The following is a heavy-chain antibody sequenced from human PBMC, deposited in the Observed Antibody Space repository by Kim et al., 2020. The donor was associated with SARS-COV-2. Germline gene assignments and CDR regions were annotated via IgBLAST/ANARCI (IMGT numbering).Heavy chain of an antibody. Sequence: ASVKVSCKASGYTFTSYYMHWVRQAPGQGLEWMGIINPSGGSTSYAQKFQGRVTMTRDTSTSTVYMELSSLRSEDTAVYYCARVEKTVTTSYYYYGMDVWGQGTTVTVSS. CDR3: ARVEKTVTTSYYYYGMDV. J-gene: IGHJ6*02. V-gene: IGHV1-46*01. CDR1: GYTFTSYY. CDR2: INPSGGST. D-gene: IGHD4-17*01.